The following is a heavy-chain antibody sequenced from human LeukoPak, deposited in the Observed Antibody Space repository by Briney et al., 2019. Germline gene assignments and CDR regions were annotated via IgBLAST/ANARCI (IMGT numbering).Heavy chain of an antibody. D-gene: IGHD3-22*01. CDR1: GGSFSGYY. CDR2: INHSGST. Sequence: SETLSLTCAVYGGSFSGYYWSWIRQPPGKGLEWIGEINHSGSTNYNPSLKSRVTISVDTSKNQFSLKLSSVTAADTAVYYCARGDSCGYYYEWVDPWGQGTLVTVSS. V-gene: IGHV4-34*01. J-gene: IGHJ5*02. CDR3: ARGDSCGYYYEWVDP.